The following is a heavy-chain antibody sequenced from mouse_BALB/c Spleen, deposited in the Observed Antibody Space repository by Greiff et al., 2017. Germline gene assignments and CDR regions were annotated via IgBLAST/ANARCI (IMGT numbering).Heavy chain of an antibody. J-gene: IGHJ3*01. CDR3: ARGITTVVRGTWFAD. CDR2: ISYSGST. V-gene: IGHV3-8*02. CDR1: GDSITSGY. Sequence: VQLKESGPSLVKPSQTLSLTCSVTGDSITSGYWNWIRKFPGNKLEYMGYISYSGSTYYNPSLKSRISITRDTSKNQYYLQLNSVTTEDTATYYCARGITTVVRGTWFADWGQGTLVTVSA. D-gene: IGHD1-1*01.